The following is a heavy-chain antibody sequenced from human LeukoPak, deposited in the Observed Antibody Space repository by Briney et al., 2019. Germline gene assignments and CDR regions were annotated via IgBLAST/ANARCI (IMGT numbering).Heavy chain of an antibody. J-gene: IGHJ4*02. CDR1: GGSISSSSYY. D-gene: IGHD3-10*01. V-gene: IGHV4-39*07. CDR2: IHDSGST. Sequence: PSETLSLTCTVSGGSISSSSYYWGWIRQPPGKGLEWIGTIHDSGSTYYNPSLKSRVTISVDTSKNQFSLKLSSVTAADTAVYYCARGLWFGELFNYFDYWGQGTLVTVSS. CDR3: ARGLWFGELFNYFDY.